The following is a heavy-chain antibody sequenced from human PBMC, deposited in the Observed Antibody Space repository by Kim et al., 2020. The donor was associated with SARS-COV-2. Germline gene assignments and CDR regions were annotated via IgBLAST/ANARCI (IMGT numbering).Heavy chain of an antibody. CDR1: GYTFINYV. D-gene: IGHD6-19*01. V-gene: IGHV1-3*04. CDR3: ARGSGWAFDY. J-gene: IGHJ4*02. Sequence: ASVKVSCKASGYTFINYVMHWVRQAPGQRPEWMGLISIGNDNTKFSQKFQGRVTITSDTSASTAYMELPSLRYEATAIYYCARGSGWAFDYWGQGTLVTV. CDR2: ISIGNDNT.